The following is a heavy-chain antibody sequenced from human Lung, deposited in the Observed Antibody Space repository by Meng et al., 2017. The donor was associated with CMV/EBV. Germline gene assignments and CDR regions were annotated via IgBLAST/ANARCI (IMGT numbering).Heavy chain of an antibody. Sequence: GGSLRLSCEGSGFIFGDFWMNWVRQAPGKGLEWVASIEKDGREKFYVDSVKGRFTISRDSSKNTLYLQMNTLRTEDTAIYFCAREGVYFDYWGQGKLV. J-gene: IGHJ4*02. CDR1: GFIFGDFW. CDR2: IEKDGREK. D-gene: IGHD3-16*01. CDR3: AREGVYFDY. V-gene: IGHV3-7*01.